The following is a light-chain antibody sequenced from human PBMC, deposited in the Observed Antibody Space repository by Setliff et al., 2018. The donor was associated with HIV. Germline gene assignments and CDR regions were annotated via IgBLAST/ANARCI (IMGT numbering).Light chain of an antibody. J-gene: IGLJ1*01. V-gene: IGLV3-1*01. CDR2: QDD. CDR1: KLGNRY. Sequence: SYELTQPPSVSVSPGQTASITCSGDKLGNRYVCWYQQKPGQSPVLLIYQDDERPSGIPERFSGSNSGNTATLTISGTQAMDEADYYCQAWDSGAYVFGTGTKVTVL. CDR3: QAWDSGAYV.